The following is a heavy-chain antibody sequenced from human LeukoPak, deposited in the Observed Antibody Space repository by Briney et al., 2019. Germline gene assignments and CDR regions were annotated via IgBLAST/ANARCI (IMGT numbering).Heavy chain of an antibody. CDR1: GFTFSSHA. CDR3: ARGRYYYDSSGYFDY. CDR2: ISYDGSNK. Sequence: GGSLRLSCAASGFTFSSHAMHWVRQAPGKGLEWVAVISYDGSNKYYADSVKGRFTISRDNSKNTLYLRMNSLRAEDTAVYYCARGRYYYDSSGYFDYWGQGTLVTVSS. D-gene: IGHD3-22*01. J-gene: IGHJ4*02. V-gene: IGHV3-30-3*01.